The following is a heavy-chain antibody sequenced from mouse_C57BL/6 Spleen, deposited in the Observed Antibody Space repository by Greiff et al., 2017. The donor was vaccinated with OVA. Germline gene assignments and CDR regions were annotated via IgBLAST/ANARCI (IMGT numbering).Heavy chain of an antibody. J-gene: IGHJ2*01. CDR1: GFTFTDYY. CDR2: IRNKANGYTT. V-gene: IGHV7-3*01. CDR3: ARCHSCRISVFDY. Sequence: EVQVVESGGGLVQPGGSLSLSCAASGFTFTDYYMSWVRQPPGKALEWLGFIRNKANGYTTEYSASVKGRFTISRDNSQSILYLQLNALRAEDSATFYCARCHSCRISVFDYWRQGTTLTVSS.